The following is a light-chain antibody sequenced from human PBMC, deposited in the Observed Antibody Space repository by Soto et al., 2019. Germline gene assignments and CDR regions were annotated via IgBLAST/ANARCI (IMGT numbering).Light chain of an antibody. CDR3: QQYDSSPRT. CDR2: GAS. V-gene: IGKV3-20*01. Sequence: EIVLTQSPATLSLSPGERATLSCRASQSVNRSYLAWYQQKPGQAPRLLIYGASSRATGIPDRFSGSGSGTNFTLTISRLEPEDFAVYYGQQYDSSPRTFGQGTKVDIK. J-gene: IGKJ1*01. CDR1: QSVNRSY.